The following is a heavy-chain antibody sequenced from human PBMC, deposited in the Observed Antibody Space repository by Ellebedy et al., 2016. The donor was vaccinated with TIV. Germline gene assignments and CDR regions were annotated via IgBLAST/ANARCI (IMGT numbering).Heavy chain of an antibody. D-gene: IGHD4-23*01. CDR1: GLTFSSHA. Sequence: GESLKISCAASGLTFSSHAMSWVHQAPGEGLEWVSSISGSGDNTYYADSVKGRFTISRDNSKDTLYLQVNRLRAEDTAVYYCSRDPVGVGPAFDIWGQGTVVTVSS. CDR2: ISGSGDNT. J-gene: IGHJ3*02. V-gene: IGHV3-23*01. CDR3: SRDPVGVGPAFDI.